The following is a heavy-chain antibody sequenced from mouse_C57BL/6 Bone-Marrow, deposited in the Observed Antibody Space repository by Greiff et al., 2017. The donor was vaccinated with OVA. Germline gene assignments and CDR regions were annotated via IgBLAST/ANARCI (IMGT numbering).Heavy chain of an antibody. D-gene: IGHD1-3*01. V-gene: IGHV5-6*01. CDR1: GFTFSSYG. J-gene: IGHJ3*01. CDR3: ARGTKPPWFAY. CDR2: ISSGGSYT. Sequence: VKLMESGGDLVKPGGSLKLSCAASGFTFSSYGMSWVRQTPDKRLEWVATISSGGSYTYYPDSVKGRFTISRDNAKNTLYLQMSSLKSEDTAMYYCARGTKPPWFAYWGQGTLVTVSA.